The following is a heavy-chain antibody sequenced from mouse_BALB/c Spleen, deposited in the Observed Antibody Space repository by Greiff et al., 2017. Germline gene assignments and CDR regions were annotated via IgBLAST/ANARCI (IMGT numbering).Heavy chain of an antibody. J-gene: IGHJ3*01. Sequence: EVHLVESGGDLVKPGGSLKLSCAASGFTFSSYGMSWVRQTPDKRLEWVATISSGGSYTYYPDSVKGRFTISRDNAKNTLYLQMSSLKSEDTAMYYCARQEAARATWFAYWGQGTLVTVSA. V-gene: IGHV5-6*01. CDR2: ISSGGSYT. CDR1: GFTFSSYG. D-gene: IGHD3-1*01. CDR3: ARQEAARATWFAY.